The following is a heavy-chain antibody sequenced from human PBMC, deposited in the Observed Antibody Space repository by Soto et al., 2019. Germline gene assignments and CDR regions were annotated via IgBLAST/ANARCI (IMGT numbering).Heavy chain of an antibody. D-gene: IGHD6-19*01. Sequence: PSETLSLTCAVYGGSFSGYYWSWIRQPPGKGLEWIGEINHSGSTNYNPSLKSRVTISVDTSKNQFSLKLSSVTAADTAVYYCARVGPGWYDDYWGQGTLVTVSS. V-gene: IGHV4-34*01. CDR3: ARVGPGWYDDY. CDR1: GGSFSGYY. CDR2: INHSGST. J-gene: IGHJ4*02.